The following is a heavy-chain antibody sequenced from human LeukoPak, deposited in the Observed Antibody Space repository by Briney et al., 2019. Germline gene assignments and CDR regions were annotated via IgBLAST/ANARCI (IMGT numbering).Heavy chain of an antibody. CDR2: ISPNSGGT. D-gene: IGHD3-22*01. V-gene: IGHV1-2*02. J-gene: IGHJ4*02. CDR3: ARDFYDSSGYYPGGN. Sequence: GASVKVSCKASGYTFTGYYMHWVRQAPGQGLEWMGWISPNSGGTNYAQKFQGRVTMTRDTSISTAYMELSRLRSDDTAVYYCARDFYDSSGYYPGGNWGQGTLVTVSS. CDR1: GYTFTGYY.